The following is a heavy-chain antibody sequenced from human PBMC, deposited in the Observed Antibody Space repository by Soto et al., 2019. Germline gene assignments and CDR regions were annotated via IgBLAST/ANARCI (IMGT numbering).Heavy chain of an antibody. CDR2: IYYSGST. J-gene: IGHJ4*02. V-gene: IGHV4-31*03. Sequence: QVQLQESGPGLVKPSQTLSLTCTVSGGSISSGGYYWSWIRQHPGKGLEWIGYIYYSGSTYYNPSLKSRVTISVATAKNPFSLKLSSVTAADTAVYYCARSGSSTGWGDYWGQGTLVTVSS. D-gene: IGHD1-26*01. CDR3: ARSGSSTGWGDY. CDR1: GGSISSGGYY.